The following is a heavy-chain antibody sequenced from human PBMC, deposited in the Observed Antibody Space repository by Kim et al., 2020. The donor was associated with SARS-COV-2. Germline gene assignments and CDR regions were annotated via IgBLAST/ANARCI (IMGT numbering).Heavy chain of an antibody. CDR3: ARGSSGYYYTRGWFDY. D-gene: IGHD3-22*01. V-gene: IGHV3-23*01. Sequence: SVKGRFTISRDNSKHPLYLQMNSLRAEDTAVYYCARGSSGYYYTRGWFDYWGQGTLVTVSS. J-gene: IGHJ4*02.